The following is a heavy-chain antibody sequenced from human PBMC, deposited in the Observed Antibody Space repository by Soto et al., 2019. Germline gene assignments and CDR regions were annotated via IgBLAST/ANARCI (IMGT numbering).Heavy chain of an antibody. V-gene: IGHV1-18*04. CDR1: GYTFTNFG. CDR3: ARARMFSGAHHDY. CDR2: ITPYNGYA. J-gene: IGHJ4*02. D-gene: IGHD1-26*01. Sequence: QVHLVQSGAVVENPGASVKVSCKASGYTFTNFGINWVRQAPGQGLEWMGWITPYNGYANYPQKHQDRLTITTDTSTNTAYLELRSLRSDDTAVYFCARARMFSGAHHDYWGQGHRVTVSS.